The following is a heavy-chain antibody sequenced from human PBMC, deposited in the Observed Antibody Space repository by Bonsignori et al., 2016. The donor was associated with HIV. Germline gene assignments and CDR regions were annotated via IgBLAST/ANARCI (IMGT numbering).Heavy chain of an antibody. V-gene: IGHV4-34*01. Sequence: SETLSLTCAVYGGSFSGYYWSWIRQPPGKGLEWIGEIDHHGTTNYNPSLMSRVAISVDTPKNQFALNLNSVTAADTAVYFCARTDSRQLEGGGWFFYYLDVWGKGTTVTVSS. CDR1: GGSFSGYY. D-gene: IGHD6-6*01. J-gene: IGHJ6*03. CDR3: ARTDSRQLEGGGWFFYYLDV. CDR2: IDHHGTT.